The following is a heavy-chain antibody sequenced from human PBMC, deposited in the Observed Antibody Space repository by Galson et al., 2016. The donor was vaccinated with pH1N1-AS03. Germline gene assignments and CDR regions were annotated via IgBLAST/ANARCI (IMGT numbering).Heavy chain of an antibody. Sequence: SLRLSCAASGFTFSSYAIHWVRQAPGKGLDWVAVIWHDGNTQYYADSVKGRFIISRDNSKNTLYLQMNSLRAENTAVYYCARDRHYYDYIWGTYRYDWYFDLWGRGTLVTVSS. CDR2: IWHDGNTQ. CDR3: ARDRHYYDYIWGTYRYDWYFDL. CDR1: GFTFSSYA. V-gene: IGHV3-33*01. J-gene: IGHJ2*01. D-gene: IGHD3-16*02.